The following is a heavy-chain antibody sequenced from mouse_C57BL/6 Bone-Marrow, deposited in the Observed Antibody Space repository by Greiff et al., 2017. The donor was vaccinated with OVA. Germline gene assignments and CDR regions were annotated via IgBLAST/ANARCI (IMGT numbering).Heavy chain of an antibody. D-gene: IGHD1-1*01. CDR1: GYTFTSYW. Sequence: VQLQQPGAELVMPGASVKLSCKASGYTFTSYWMHWVKQRPGQGLEWIGEIDPSDSYTNYNQKFKGKSTLTVDKSSSTAYMQLSSLTSEDSAVYYCARGYGREDWGQGTSVTVSS. CDR3: ARGYGRED. J-gene: IGHJ4*01. CDR2: IDPSDSYT. V-gene: IGHV1-69*01.